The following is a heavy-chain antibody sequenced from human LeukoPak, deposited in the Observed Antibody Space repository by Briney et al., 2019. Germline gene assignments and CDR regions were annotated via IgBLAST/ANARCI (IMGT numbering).Heavy chain of an antibody. CDR1: GYTLTELS. D-gene: IGHD1-26*01. Sequence: ASVKVSCKVSGYTLTELSMHWVRQAPGKGLEWMGGFGPEDGETIYAQKFQGRVTMTEDTSTDTAYMELSSLRSEDTAVYYCATAWEPAAFVDYWGQGTLVTVSS. J-gene: IGHJ4*02. CDR2: FGPEDGET. V-gene: IGHV1-24*01. CDR3: ATAWEPAAFVDY.